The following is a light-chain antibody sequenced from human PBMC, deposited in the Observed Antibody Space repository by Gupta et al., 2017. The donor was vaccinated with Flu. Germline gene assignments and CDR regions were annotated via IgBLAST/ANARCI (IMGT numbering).Light chain of an antibody. J-gene: IGKJ1*01. V-gene: IGKV1-5*03. Sequence: DIQVTQSPSTLSAFVGDRVTMTCRASHNINSWLAWYQQKPGKAPKLLIYEASTLESGVPLRFSGNGAGTEFTLTITSLLPEDSGTYYCQQYFSLWAFGPGTKVEV. CDR1: HNINSW. CDR2: EAS. CDR3: QQYFSLWA.